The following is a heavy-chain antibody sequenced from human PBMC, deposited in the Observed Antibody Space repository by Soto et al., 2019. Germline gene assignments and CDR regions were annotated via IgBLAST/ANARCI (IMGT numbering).Heavy chain of an antibody. CDR3: AKDIMPYSSWYTPYYYYGMDV. Sequence: EVQLVESGGVVVQPGGSLRLSCAASGFTFDDYTMHWVRQAPGKGLEWVSLISWDGGSTYYADSVKGRFTISRDNSKNSLYLQMNSLRTEDTALYYCAKDIMPYSSWYTPYYYYGMDVWGQGTTVTVSS. V-gene: IGHV3-43*01. D-gene: IGHD6-13*01. CDR2: ISWDGGST. J-gene: IGHJ6*02. CDR1: GFTFDDYT.